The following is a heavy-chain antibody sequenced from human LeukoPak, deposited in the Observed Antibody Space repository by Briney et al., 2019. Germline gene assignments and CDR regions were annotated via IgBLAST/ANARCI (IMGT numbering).Heavy chain of an antibody. CDR1: GFIVGHNY. D-gene: IGHD5-18*01. J-gene: IGHJ3*01. Sequence: GGSLRLSCAASGFIVGHNYMSWFRQAPGKGLEWFPIIYSGGVYSDGTTHYADSVKGRFTISRDSSKNTLYLQMNSLRAEDTAVYYCARRELLGYSYGLGAFNVWGQGTMVTVSS. V-gene: IGHV3-66*04. CDR3: ARRELLGYSYGLGAFNV. CDR2: IYSGGVYSDGTT.